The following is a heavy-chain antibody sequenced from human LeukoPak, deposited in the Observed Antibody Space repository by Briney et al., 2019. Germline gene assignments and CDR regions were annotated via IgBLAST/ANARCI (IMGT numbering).Heavy chain of an antibody. CDR1: GGSISGYY. CDR2: IYYSGST. V-gene: IGHV4-59*01. D-gene: IGHD3-3*01. CDR3: ARSRITIFGVAPLDV. Sequence: SETLSLTCTVSGGSISGYYWSWIRQPPGKGLEWIGYIYYSGSTNYNPSLKSRVTISVDTSKNQFSLKLSSVTAADTAVYYCARSRITIFGVAPLDVWGQGTTVTVSS. J-gene: IGHJ6*02.